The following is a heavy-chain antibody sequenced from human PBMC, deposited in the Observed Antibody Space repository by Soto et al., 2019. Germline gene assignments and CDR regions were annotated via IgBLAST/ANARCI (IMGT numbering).Heavy chain of an antibody. CDR2: IKSKTDGGTT. D-gene: IGHD4-17*01. Sequence: GGSLRLSCAASGFTFSNAWMSWFRQAPGKGLEWVGRIKSKTDGGTTDYAAPVKGRFTISRDDSKNTLYLQMNSLKTEDTAVYYCTTIAAMTTVTPGAFDIWGQGTMVTVSS. J-gene: IGHJ3*02. V-gene: IGHV3-15*01. CDR3: TTIAAMTTVTPGAFDI. CDR1: GFTFSNAW.